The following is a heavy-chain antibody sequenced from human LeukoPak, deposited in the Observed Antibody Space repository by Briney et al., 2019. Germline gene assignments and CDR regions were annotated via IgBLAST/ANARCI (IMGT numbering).Heavy chain of an antibody. J-gene: IGHJ4*02. V-gene: IGHV3-53*04. Sequence: GGSLRLSCAASGFTVSSNYMSWVRQAPGKGLEWVSVIYSGGSTYYADSVKGRFTISRHNSKNTLYLQMNSLRAEDTAVYYCARGGDFRGPRGYSYGYVDYWGQGTLVTVSS. D-gene: IGHD5-18*01. CDR3: ARGGDFRGPRGYSYGYVDY. CDR1: GFTVSSNY. CDR2: IYSGGST.